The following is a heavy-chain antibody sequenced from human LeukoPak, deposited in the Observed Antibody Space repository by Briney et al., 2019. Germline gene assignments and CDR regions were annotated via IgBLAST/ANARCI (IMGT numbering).Heavy chain of an antibody. D-gene: IGHD3-22*01. V-gene: IGHV3-43*02. CDR1: GFTFNGIS. CDR3: AKRSYESRGRTV. CDR2: ITGDGRST. J-gene: IGHJ4*02. Sequence: GGSLTLSCAASGFTFNGISLNWLRLAPGKGLEWVSLITGDGRSTYYADAVKGRFTIPRDNSKNSLYLQMNSLRTEDTALYYCAKRSYESRGRTVGGQGTVVSVS.